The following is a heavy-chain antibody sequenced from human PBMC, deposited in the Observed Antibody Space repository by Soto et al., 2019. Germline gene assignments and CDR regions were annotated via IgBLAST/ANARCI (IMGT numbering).Heavy chain of an antibody. CDR1: GFTFSSYA. CDR2: IKSKTDGGTT. Sequence: GGSLRLSCAASGFTFSSYAMSWVRQAPGKGLEWVGRIKSKTDGGTTDYAAPVKGRFTISRDDSKNTLYLQMNSLKTEDTAVYYCTTEGGDYYDSSGYPDAFDIWGQGTMVTVSS. J-gene: IGHJ3*02. V-gene: IGHV3-15*01. D-gene: IGHD3-22*01. CDR3: TTEGGDYYDSSGYPDAFDI.